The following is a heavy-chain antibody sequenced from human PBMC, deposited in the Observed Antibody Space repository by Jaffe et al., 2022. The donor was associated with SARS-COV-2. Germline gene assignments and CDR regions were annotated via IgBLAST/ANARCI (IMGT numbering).Heavy chain of an antibody. J-gene: IGHJ4*02. CDR1: GFTFTDSY. CDR2: INSGGSTI. V-gene: IGHV3-11*01. CDR3: ATLSHGSGRWGTDY. Sequence: QVQLVESGGGLVKPGGSLRLSCAASGFTFTDSYMSWIRQAPGKGLEWISYINSGGSTIYYADSVKGRFTISRDNAKNSLYLQMNSLRAGDTAVYYCATLSHGSGRWGTDYWGQGALVTVSS. D-gene: IGHD3-10*01.